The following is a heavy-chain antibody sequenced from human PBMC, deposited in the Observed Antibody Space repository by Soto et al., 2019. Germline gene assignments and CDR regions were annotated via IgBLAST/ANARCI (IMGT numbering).Heavy chain of an antibody. Sequence: EVQLLESGGDLVQPGRSLRLSCAASGFTFSGYAMSWVRQAPGKGLEWVSVIHGGGNSAYYADTVKGRFTISRDNSKNTLYLQMSSLRGEDRAVYDGATNRGRVTNSWHFDYWGQGTLVTVSS. CDR2: IHGGGNSA. D-gene: IGHD4-17*01. J-gene: IGHJ4*02. V-gene: IGHV3-23*01. CDR3: ATNRGRVTNSWHFDY. CDR1: GFTFSGYA.